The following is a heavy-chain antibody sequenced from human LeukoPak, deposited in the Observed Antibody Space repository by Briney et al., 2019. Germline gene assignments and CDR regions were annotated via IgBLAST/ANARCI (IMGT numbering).Heavy chain of an antibody. V-gene: IGHV4-59*01. CDR3: ARVGSRITIFGVVKSWFDP. D-gene: IGHD3-3*01. CDR1: GGSISSYY. CDR2: IYYSGST. Sequence: PSETLSLTCTVSGGSISSYYWSWIRQPPGKGLEWIGYIYYSGSTNYNPSLKSRVTISVDTSKNQFSLKLSSVTAADTAVYYCARVGSRITIFGVVKSWFDPWGQGTLVTVSS. J-gene: IGHJ5*02.